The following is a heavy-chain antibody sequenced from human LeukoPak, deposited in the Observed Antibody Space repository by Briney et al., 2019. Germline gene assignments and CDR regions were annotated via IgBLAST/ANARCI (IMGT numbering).Heavy chain of an antibody. J-gene: IGHJ4*02. V-gene: IGHV4-30-4*01. D-gene: IGHD3-16*01. CDR2: IYYSGSS. Sequence: PSETLSLTCTVSGGSISSGDYYWSWIRQPPGKGLEWIGYIYYSGSSYYIPSLKSRVTISVDTSKNQFSLKLSSVTAADTAVYYCARRQGVWGSYFYWGQGTLVTVSS. CDR3: ARRQGVWGSYFY. CDR1: GGSISSGDYY.